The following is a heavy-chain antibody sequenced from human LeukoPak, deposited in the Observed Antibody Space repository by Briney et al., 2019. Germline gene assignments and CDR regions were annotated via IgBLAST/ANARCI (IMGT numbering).Heavy chain of an antibody. J-gene: IGHJ4*02. CDR2: ISYDGSNK. CDR1: GFTFSSYA. Sequence: TGGSLRLSCAASGFTFSSYAMHWVRQAPGKGLEWVAVISYDGSNKYYADSVKGRFTISRDNSKNTLYLQMNSLRAEDTAVYHCANTYYYDSSGYFDYWGQGTLVTVSS. D-gene: IGHD3-22*01. V-gene: IGHV3-30-3*01. CDR3: ANTYYYDSSGYFDY.